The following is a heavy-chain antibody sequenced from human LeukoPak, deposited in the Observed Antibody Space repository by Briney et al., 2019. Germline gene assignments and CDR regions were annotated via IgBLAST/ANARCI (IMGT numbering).Heavy chain of an antibody. V-gene: IGHV4-4*09. Sequence: SETLSLTCTVSVDSISSSWSWIRQPPGKALEGVGSIYIHGTLHYNPSLKSRVIMSLDTSKSQFSLKLTSVTAADTAVYYCAATGGSYGYSGFDSWGQGTLVTVSS. CDR1: VDSISSS. CDR3: AATGGSYGYSGFDS. CDR2: IYIHGTL. D-gene: IGHD3-16*01. J-gene: IGHJ4*02.